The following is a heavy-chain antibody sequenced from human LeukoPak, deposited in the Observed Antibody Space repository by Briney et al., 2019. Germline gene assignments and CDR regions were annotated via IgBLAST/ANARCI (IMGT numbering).Heavy chain of an antibody. J-gene: IGHJ6*02. CDR3: ARDKYRPDYYGMDV. CDR2: VNAKTGGT. Sequence: GASVKVSCKTSGYTFIDYFMQWVRQAPGQGLEWKGRVNAKTGGTHYSEKFLDRVTMTSDTSISTVYMELRRLRSDDTAVYYCARDKYRPDYYGMDVWGQGTTVTVSS. V-gene: IGHV1-2*06. CDR1: GYTFIDYF. D-gene: IGHD2/OR15-2a*01.